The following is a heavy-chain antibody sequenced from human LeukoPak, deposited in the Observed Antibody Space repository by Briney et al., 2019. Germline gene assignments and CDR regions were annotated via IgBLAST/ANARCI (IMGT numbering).Heavy chain of an antibody. Sequence: GASVKVSCKASGYTFTDDYVHWVRQAPGQGLEWMGWINPNSGVTNYAQKFQGRVTMTRDMSISTAYMELSRLRSDDTAVYYCARDRGTDFDYWGQGTLVTVSS. CDR3: ARDRGTDFDY. CDR1: GYTFTDDY. CDR2: INPNSGVT. V-gene: IGHV1-2*02. D-gene: IGHD1-1*01. J-gene: IGHJ4*02.